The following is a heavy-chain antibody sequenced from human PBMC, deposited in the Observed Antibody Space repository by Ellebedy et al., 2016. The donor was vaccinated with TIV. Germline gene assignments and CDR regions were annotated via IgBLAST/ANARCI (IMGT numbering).Heavy chain of an antibody. CDR3: ARDPDAFGDQYFDL. D-gene: IGHD3-10*01. Sequence: GESLKISCAASGFNFNSYALHWVRQAPGKGLEWVSLISYHGSDKYYADSVKGRFPISRDNSKNTLDLQMNNLRTEDTAVYYCARDPDAFGDQYFDLWGQGTLVIVSS. J-gene: IGHJ5*01. CDR1: GFNFNSYA. V-gene: IGHV3-30*04. CDR2: ISYHGSDK.